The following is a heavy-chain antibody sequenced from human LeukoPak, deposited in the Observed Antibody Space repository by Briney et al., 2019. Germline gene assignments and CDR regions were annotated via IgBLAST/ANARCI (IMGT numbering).Heavy chain of an antibody. CDR3: ARDPPDSSSWCQPPFDY. J-gene: IGHJ4*02. CDR1: GYSISSGYY. CDR2: IYHSGST. V-gene: IGHV4-38-2*02. Sequence: SETLSLTCTVSGYSISSGYYWGWMRQPPGKGLEWMGSIYHSGSTYYNPSLKSRVTISVDTSKNQFSLKLSSVTATDTAVYYCARDPPDSSSWCQPPFDYWGQGTLVTVSS. D-gene: IGHD6-13*01.